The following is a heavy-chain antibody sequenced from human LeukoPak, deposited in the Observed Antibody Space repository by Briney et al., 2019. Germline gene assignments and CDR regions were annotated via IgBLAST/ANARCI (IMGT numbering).Heavy chain of an antibody. V-gene: IGHV1-69*01. D-gene: IGHD1/OR15-1a*01. CDR2: IIPIFGTA. CDR1: GGTFSSYA. J-gene: IGHJ4*02. Sequence: SVKVSCKASGGTFSSYAISWVRQAPGQGLEWMGGIIPIFGTANYAQKFQGRVTITADESTSTAYMELSSLRSEDTAVYYCASTTELHQLNGFDYWGQGTLVTVSS. CDR3: ASTTELHQLNGFDY.